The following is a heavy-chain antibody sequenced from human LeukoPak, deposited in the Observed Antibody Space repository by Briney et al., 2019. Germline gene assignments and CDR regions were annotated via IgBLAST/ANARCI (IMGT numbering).Heavy chain of an antibody. CDR2: MNPNSGNT. V-gene: IGHV1-8*01. Sequence: ASVKVSCKASGYTFSNYDINWVRQATGQGLEWMGWMNPNSGNTGYAQKFQGRVTMTRNTSISTAYMELSSLRSEDTAVYYRARGITIFGVVTLDYWGQGTLVTVSS. CDR3: ARGITIFGVVTLDY. CDR1: GYTFSNYD. D-gene: IGHD3-3*01. J-gene: IGHJ4*02.